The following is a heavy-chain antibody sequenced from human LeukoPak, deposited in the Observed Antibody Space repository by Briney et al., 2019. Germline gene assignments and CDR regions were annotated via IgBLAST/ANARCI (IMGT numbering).Heavy chain of an antibody. CDR2: INHSGST. Sequence: SETLSLTCAVYGGSFSGYYWSWIRQPPGKGLEWIGEINHSGSTNYNPSLKSRVTISVDTSKNQFSLKLSSVTAADTAVYYCATSSGSGYHYWGQGTLVTVSS. CDR3: ATSSGSGYHY. J-gene: IGHJ4*02. CDR1: GGSFSGYY. V-gene: IGHV4-34*01. D-gene: IGHD3-10*01.